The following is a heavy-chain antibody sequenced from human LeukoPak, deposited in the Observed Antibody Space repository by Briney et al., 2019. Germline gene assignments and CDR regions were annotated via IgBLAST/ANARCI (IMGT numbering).Heavy chain of an antibody. J-gene: IGHJ4*02. CDR2: IWYDGSNK. CDR3: ARALPDNSDFDY. V-gene: IGHV3-33*08. D-gene: IGHD2-21*01. CDR1: GFTFSSFA. Sequence: PGGSLRLSCAASGFTFSSFAMHWVRQAPGKGLERVAVIWYDGSNKYYADSVKGRFTISRDNSKNTLYLQMNSLRAEDTAVYYCARALPDNSDFDYWGQGTLVTVSS.